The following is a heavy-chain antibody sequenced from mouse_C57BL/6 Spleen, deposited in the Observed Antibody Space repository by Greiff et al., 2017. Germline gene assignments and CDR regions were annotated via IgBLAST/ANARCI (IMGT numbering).Heavy chain of an antibody. J-gene: IGHJ1*03. Sequence: VNVVESGAELVRPGTSVKVSCKASGYAFTNYLIEWVKQRPGQGLEWIGVINPGSGGTNYNEKFKGKATLTADKSSSTAYMQLSSLTSEDSAVYFCARGVLRPYWYFDVWGTGTTVTVSS. V-gene: IGHV1-54*01. CDR3: ARGVLRPYWYFDV. CDR1: GYAFTNYL. CDR2: INPGSGGT. D-gene: IGHD1-2*01.